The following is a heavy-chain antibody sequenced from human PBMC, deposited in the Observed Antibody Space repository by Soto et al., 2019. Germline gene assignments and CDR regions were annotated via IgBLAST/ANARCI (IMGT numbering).Heavy chain of an antibody. J-gene: IGHJ4*02. D-gene: IGHD2-2*01. CDR1: GGSFSGYY. CDR2: INHSGST. CDR3: ARAGAQGYGSSTSCYGNFDY. Sequence: ASETLSLTCAVYGGSFSGYYWGWIRPPPGKGLEWVGEINHSGSTNYNPSLKSRVTISVDTSKNQFSLKLSSVTAADTAVYYCARAGAQGYGSSTSCYGNFDYWGQGTLVTVSS. V-gene: IGHV4-34*01.